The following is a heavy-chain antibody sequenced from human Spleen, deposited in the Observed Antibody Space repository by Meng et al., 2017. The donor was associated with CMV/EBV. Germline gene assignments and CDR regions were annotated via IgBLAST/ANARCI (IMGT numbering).Heavy chain of an antibody. CDR3: AKDRGSGPLPGAFDI. J-gene: IGHJ3*02. CDR2: ISWNSGSI. Sequence: GGSLRLSCAASGFTFSSYWMHWVRQAPGKGLEWVSGISWNSGSIGYADSVKGRFTISRDNAKNSLYLQMNSLRAEDTALYYCAKDRGSGPLPGAFDIWGQGTMVTVSS. D-gene: IGHD6-19*01. V-gene: IGHV3-9*01. CDR1: GFTFSSYW.